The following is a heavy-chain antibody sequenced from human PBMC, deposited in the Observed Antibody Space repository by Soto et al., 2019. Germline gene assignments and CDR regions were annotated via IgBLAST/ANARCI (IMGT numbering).Heavy chain of an antibody. V-gene: IGHV4-31*11. CDR1: GGPFSSCGYY. Sequence: TLSLTCAVSGGPFSSCGYYWSWIRQEPEKGLEWIGYIYQNGDTSYNPSLKSRVTISADTSKTQFSLKLRSVTAADTDVYYCARGESTVSSGFDDGCQG. J-gene: IGHJ4*02. CDR3: ARGESTVSSGFDD. CDR2: IYQNGDT. D-gene: IGHD4-17*01.